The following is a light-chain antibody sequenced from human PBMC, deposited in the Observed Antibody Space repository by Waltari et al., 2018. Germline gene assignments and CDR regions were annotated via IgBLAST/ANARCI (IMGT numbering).Light chain of an antibody. Sequence: DIVLTQSTGTLSLSPGERATLSCMASQSVSSSYLAWYQQKPGQPPRFLIYDASTRATGIPDQFSGSGSGTDFTLTISRLEAEDVAVYYCQQYGTSPLTFGPGTKVDIK. CDR3: QQYGTSPLT. V-gene: IGKV3-20*01. CDR2: DAS. J-gene: IGKJ3*01. CDR1: QSVSSSY.